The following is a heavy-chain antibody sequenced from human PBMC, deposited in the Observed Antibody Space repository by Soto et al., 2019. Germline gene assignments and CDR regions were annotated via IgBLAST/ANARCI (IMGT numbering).Heavy chain of an antibody. CDR3: AKDGSWDGGGGES. CDR1: GVTFSSYA. D-gene: IGHD3-16*01. V-gene: IGHV1-69*18. J-gene: IGHJ4*02. Sequence: QVQLVQSGAELKKPGSSVKVSCSASGVTFSSYAFTWVRQAPGQGPEWMGNIIPVFRTSNYAQGFQGRLTISADESTNTIYMELSSLRSEDTAVYFCAKDGSWDGGGGESWGQGTLVIVSS. CDR2: IIPVFRTS.